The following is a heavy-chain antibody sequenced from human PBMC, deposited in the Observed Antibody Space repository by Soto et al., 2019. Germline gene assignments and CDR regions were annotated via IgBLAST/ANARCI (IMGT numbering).Heavy chain of an antibody. CDR3: ARDRKNSNWPNFDS. J-gene: IGHJ4*02. V-gene: IGHV1-69*02. CDR1: EDTFSIYT. D-gene: IGHD6-13*01. Sequence: QVQLVQSGSEVKEPGSSVKISCKTSEDTFSIYTLSWVRQAPGQGLVWMGRVLPFLDVTTYSQRFQCRVTITADRSTTTAYMELSSLTFADTAVYYCARDRKNSNWPNFDSWGPGTLVTVSS. CDR2: VLPFLDVT.